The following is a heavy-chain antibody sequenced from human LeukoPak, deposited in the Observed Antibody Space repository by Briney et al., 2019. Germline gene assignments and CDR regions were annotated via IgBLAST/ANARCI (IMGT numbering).Heavy chain of an antibody. CDR3: ARAYCSGGSCLENRFDP. V-gene: IGHV4-59*01. D-gene: IGHD2-15*01. Sequence: PSETLSLTCTVSGGSISSYYWSRIRQPPGKGLEWIGYIYYSGSTNYNPSLKSRVTISVDTSKNQFSLKLSSVTAADTAVYYCARAYCSGGSCLENRFDPWGQGTLVTVSS. CDR1: GGSISSYY. J-gene: IGHJ5*02. CDR2: IYYSGST.